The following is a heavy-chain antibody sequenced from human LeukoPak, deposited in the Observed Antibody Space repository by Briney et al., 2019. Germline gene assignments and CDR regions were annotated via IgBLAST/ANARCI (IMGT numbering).Heavy chain of an antibody. CDR2: ISSGSTYT. CDR1: GFTFSDHY. CDR3: ARGDYGGDYFDY. Sequence: GRSLRLSCEVSGFTFSDHYMSWIRQAPGKRLEWVSYISSGSTYTNYADSVEGRFTISRDNAKNSLYLQMNSLRAEDTAVYYCARGDYGGDYFDYWGRGTLVTVSS. V-gene: IGHV3-11*05. D-gene: IGHD4-23*01. J-gene: IGHJ4*02.